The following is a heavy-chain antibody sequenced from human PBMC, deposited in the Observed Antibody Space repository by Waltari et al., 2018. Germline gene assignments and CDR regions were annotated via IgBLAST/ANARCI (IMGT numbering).Heavy chain of an antibody. Sequence: EVQLVESGGGLVQPGGSLRLSCAASGFTFSTYWMSWVRQAPGKGLEGVANRNQDGSDKYYVDAVKGRFTISRDNAKNSLYLQMNSLRPEDTAVYYCARYDLGPYYYYGMDVWGQGTTVTASS. J-gene: IGHJ6*02. V-gene: IGHV3-7*01. D-gene: IGHD7-27*01. CDR2: RNQDGSDK. CDR3: ARYDLGPYYYYGMDV. CDR1: GFTFSTYW.